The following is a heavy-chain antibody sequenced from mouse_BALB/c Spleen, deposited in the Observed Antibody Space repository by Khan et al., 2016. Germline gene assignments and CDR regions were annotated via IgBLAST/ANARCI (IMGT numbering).Heavy chain of an antibody. V-gene: IGHV14-3*02. Sequence: VQLQQSGAELVKPGASVKLSCTASGFNIKNTYMHWVKQRPEQGLEWIGRIDPANGNTKYDPKFQDKATITADTSNNTAYLQLSSLKPEDTDVYYCARSPYDYDVGFAYWGQGTLVTVSA. J-gene: IGHJ3*01. D-gene: IGHD2-4*01. CDR1: GFNIKNTY. CDR3: ARSPYDYDVGFAY. CDR2: IDPANGNT.